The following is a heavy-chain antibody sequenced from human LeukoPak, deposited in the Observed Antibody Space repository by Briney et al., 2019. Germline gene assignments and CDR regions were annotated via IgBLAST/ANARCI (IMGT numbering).Heavy chain of an antibody. CDR2: IKGSGGDP. D-gene: IGHD2-21*02. CDR3: AKGGHDFNPFYW. J-gene: IGHJ4*02. V-gene: IGHV3-23*01. CDR1: GFTFSTYA. Sequence: PGGSLRLSCAASGFTFSTYAMGWVRQAPGKGLEWVSSIKGSGGDPLYADSVKGRFTISRDNSKNMLFLQLNSLRAEDSAVYYCAKGGHDFNPFYWWGQGTLVTVSS.